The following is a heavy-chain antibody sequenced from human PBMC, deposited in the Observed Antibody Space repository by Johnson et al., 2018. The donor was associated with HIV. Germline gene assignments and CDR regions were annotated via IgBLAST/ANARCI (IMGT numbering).Heavy chain of an antibody. CDR2: LSYDGSNK. J-gene: IGHJ3*02. CDR3: AREANAFDI. CDR1: GLTFSTYA. Sequence: QVQPVESGGGLVQPGRSLRLSCAASGLTFSTYALHWVHQAPGKGLEWVAVLSYDGSNKYYADSVKGRFTISRDNSKNTLYLQMNSLRAEDTAVYYCAREANAFDIWGQGTMVTVSS. V-gene: IGHV3-30*14.